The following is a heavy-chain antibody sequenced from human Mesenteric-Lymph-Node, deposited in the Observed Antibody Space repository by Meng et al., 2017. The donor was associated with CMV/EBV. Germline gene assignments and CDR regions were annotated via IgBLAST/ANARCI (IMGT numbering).Heavy chain of an antibody. CDR3: AKPVSGFTFDI. CDR1: AYSFSSSW. D-gene: IGHD5/OR15-5a*01. V-gene: IGHV5-51*01. CDR2: IYPGDSDT. J-gene: IGHJ3*02. Sequence: SCEGSAYSFSSSWIAWVRQMPGRGLEWMGIIYPGDSDTRYSPSFQGHVTISADKSISTAYLQWSDLKASDTAMYYCAKPVSGFTFDIWGQGTMVTVSS.